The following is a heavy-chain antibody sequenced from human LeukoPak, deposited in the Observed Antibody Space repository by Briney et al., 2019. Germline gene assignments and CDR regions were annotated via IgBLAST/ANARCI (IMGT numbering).Heavy chain of an antibody. CDR3: ARGSGVHDY. J-gene: IGHJ4*02. D-gene: IGHD3-10*01. CDR1: GFTFSSYA. V-gene: IGHV3-23*01. Sequence: PGGSLRLSCAASGFTFSSYAMSWVRQAPGKGLEWVSAISGSGGSTYYADSVKGRFTISRDNAKNSLYLQMSSLRAEDTAVYYCARGSGVHDYWGQGTLVTVSS. CDR2: ISGSGGST.